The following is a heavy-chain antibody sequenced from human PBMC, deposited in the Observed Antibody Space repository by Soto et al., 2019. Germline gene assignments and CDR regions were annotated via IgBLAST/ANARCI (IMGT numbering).Heavy chain of an antibody. CDR3: ATQSNFWSGARFDP. CDR1: GGTFSSYA. V-gene: IGHV1-69*13. CDR2: IIPIFGTA. D-gene: IGHD3-3*01. Sequence: SVKVSCKASGGTFSSYAISWVRQAPGQGLEWMGGIIPIFGTANYAQKFQGRVTITADESTSTAYMELSSLRSEDTAVYYCATQSNFWSGARFDPWGQGTLVTVSS. J-gene: IGHJ5*02.